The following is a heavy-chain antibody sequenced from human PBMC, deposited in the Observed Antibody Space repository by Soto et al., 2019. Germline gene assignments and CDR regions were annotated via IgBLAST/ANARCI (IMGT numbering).Heavy chain of an antibody. CDR2: ISSSGSTI. V-gene: IGHV3-11*01. CDR3: ASSHDYGGPKENWFDP. D-gene: IGHD4-17*01. CDR1: GFTVGSNY. Sequence: PGGSLRLSCAASGFTVGSNYMTWIRQAPGKGLEWVSYISSSGSTIYYADSVKGRFTISRDNAKNSLYLQMNSLRAEDTAVYYCASSHDYGGPKENWFDPWGQGTLVTVSS. J-gene: IGHJ5*02.